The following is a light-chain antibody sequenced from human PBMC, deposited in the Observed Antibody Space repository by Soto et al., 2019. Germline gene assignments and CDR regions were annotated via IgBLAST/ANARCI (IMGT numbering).Light chain of an antibody. J-gene: IGLJ1*01. CDR1: SSDVGAYNY. Sequence: QSALTQPPSASGSPGQSVTISCTGTSSDVGAYNYVSWYQQHPGKAPKIMIYDVSKRPSGVPDRFSGSKSDNTASLTISGLQAEDEADYYCCSYAGSYTFVFGIGTKVTVL. CDR3: CSYAGSYTFV. CDR2: DVS. V-gene: IGLV2-11*01.